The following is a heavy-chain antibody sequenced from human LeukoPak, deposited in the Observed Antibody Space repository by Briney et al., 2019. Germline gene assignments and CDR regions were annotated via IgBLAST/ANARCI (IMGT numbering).Heavy chain of an antibody. J-gene: IGHJ6*02. Sequence: GGSLRLSCAASGFTFSHFWMSWVRQAPGKGLEWVAYIKKTGSETYYVDSVKGRFTITRDNTRNSLFLQMYSLRAEDTAVYYCARQSKEITIFGVVINYYGMDVWGQGTTVTVSS. D-gene: IGHD3-3*01. CDR1: GFTFSHFW. V-gene: IGHV3-7*01. CDR3: ARQSKEITIFGVVINYYGMDV. CDR2: IKKTGSET.